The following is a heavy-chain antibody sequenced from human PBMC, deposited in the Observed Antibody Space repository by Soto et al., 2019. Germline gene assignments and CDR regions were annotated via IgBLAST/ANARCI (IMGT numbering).Heavy chain of an antibody. CDR3: ARGAYSASSGSDY. D-gene: IGHD3-22*01. CDR2: INPSGGST. J-gene: IGHJ4*02. Sequence: ASVKVSCKASGYTFTNYYMHWVRQAPGQGLEWMGIINPSGGSTNYAQKIQGRVTVTRDTSTSTVYMELSNLRSEDTAVYYCARGAYSASSGSDYWGQGTLVTGSS. V-gene: IGHV1-46*01. CDR1: GYTFTNYY.